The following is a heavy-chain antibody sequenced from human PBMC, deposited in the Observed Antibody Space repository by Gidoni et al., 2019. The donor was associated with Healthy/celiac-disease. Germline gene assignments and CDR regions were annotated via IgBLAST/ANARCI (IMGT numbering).Heavy chain of an antibody. Sequence: QVQLVESGGGVVQPGRSLRLPCAASGFTFSSYAMHWVRQAPGKGLEWVAVISYDGSNKYYADSVKGRFTISRDNSKNTLYLQMNSLRAEDTAVYYCARDPSRESLLRYFDWLSEPDAFDIWGQGTMVTVSS. CDR3: ARDPSRESLLRYFDWLSEPDAFDI. J-gene: IGHJ3*02. D-gene: IGHD3-9*01. CDR2: ISYDGSNK. V-gene: IGHV3-30-3*01. CDR1: GFTFSSYA.